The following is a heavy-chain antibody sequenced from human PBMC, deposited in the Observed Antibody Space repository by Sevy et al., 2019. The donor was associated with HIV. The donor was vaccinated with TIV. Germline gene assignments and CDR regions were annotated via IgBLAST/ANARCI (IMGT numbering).Heavy chain of an antibody. J-gene: IGHJ6*02. CDR2: IIPIPGIP. D-gene: IGHD1-26*01. Sequence: ASVKVSCKASGGTLNSYTITWVRQAPGQGLEWVARIIPIPGIPNYAQKFQGRVTITADKSTSTVDMELTSLTSEDTAVYYCAIPSYPARATTLSLYGMDVWGQGTTVTVSS. CDR1: GGTLNSYT. CDR3: AIPSYPARATTLSLYGMDV. V-gene: IGHV1-69*02.